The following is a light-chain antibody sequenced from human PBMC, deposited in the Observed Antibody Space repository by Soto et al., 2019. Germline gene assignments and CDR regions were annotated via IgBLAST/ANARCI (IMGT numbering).Light chain of an antibody. CDR3: LKHNSYKLN. Sequence: MTQSPSALGAARRDRVTITCLSSQGIGNYVAWFQVKPGKVPKPLIYAASSLQGGVPSRFSGYGSGKELTITITSMPPEDYEIYPCLKHNSYKLNFGGGTK. V-gene: IGKV1-17*03. CDR1: QGIGNY. J-gene: IGKJ4*01. CDR2: AAS.